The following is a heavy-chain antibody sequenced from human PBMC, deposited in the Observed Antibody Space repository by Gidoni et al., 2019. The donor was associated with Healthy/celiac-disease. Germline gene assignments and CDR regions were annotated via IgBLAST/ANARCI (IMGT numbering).Heavy chain of an antibody. J-gene: IGHJ4*02. CDR2: IYSGGST. D-gene: IGHD3-3*01. V-gene: IGHV3-66*01. Sequence: EVQLVESGGGLVQPGGSLRLSCAASGSTVSSNYMRWVRQAPGKGLEWVSVIYSGGSTYYADSVKGRFTISRDNSKNTLYLQMNSLRAEDTAVYYCARGAKDFWSGYYLDYWGQGTLVTVSS. CDR1: GSTVSSNY. CDR3: ARGAKDFWSGYYLDY.